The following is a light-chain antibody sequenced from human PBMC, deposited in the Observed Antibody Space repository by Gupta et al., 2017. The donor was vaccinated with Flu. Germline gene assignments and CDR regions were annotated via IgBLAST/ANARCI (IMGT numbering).Light chain of an antibody. Sequence: QSVLTQPPSTSGTPGQRVTISCSGSRSNIGTNPVYWYQQFPGAAPRLLIYNDNQRPSGVPDRFSGSKSGPSASLAISGPQSEDGAVYYCAAWDDSLNGRVFGGGTKLTVL. CDR2: NDN. CDR1: RSNIGTNP. V-gene: IGLV1-44*01. J-gene: IGLJ3*02. CDR3: AAWDDSLNGRV.